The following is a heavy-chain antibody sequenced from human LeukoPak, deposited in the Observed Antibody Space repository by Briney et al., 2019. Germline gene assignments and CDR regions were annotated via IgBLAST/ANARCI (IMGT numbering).Heavy chain of an antibody. Sequence: SETLSLTCSVSGDSMNSYYWSWIRQSPGKGLEWIGYIYYSGSTNYNPSLKSRVTISVDTSKNQFSLKLSSVTAADTAVYYCARHVWLQPFDYWGQGTLVTVSS. D-gene: IGHD3-9*01. CDR2: IYYSGST. J-gene: IGHJ4*02. V-gene: IGHV4-59*08. CDR1: GDSMNSYY. CDR3: ARHVWLQPFDY.